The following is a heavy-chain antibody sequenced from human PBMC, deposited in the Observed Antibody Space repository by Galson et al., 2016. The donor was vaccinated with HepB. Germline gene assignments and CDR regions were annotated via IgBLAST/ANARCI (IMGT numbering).Heavy chain of an antibody. CDR2: INAGNGNT. D-gene: IGHD3-9*01. CDR3: ARRHRGAYYDMLTGYYRGAFDI. J-gene: IGHJ3*02. V-gene: IGHV1-3*01. CDR1: GYSFITYA. Sequence: SVKVSCKASGYSFITYAMHWVRQAPGQRLEWMGWINAGNGNTKYSQKFQGRVTITRDTSATTAYMELSSLRSEDTAVYYCARRHRGAYYDMLTGYYRGAFDIWGKGTMVTVSS.